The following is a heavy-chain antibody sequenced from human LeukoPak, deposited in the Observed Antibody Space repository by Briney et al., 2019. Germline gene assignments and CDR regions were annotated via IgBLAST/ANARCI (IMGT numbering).Heavy chain of an antibody. CDR1: GGTFSSYA. J-gene: IGHJ6*03. D-gene: IGHD2-2*01. CDR3: ASQSHHWSSTSCYMDV. CDR2: IIPIFGTA. Sequence: SVKVSCKASGGTFSSYAISWVRQAPGQGLEWMGGIIPIFGTANYAQKFQGRVTITAVESTSTAYMELSRLRSEDTAVYYCASQSHHWSSTSCYMDVWGKGTTVTVSS. V-gene: IGHV1-69*13.